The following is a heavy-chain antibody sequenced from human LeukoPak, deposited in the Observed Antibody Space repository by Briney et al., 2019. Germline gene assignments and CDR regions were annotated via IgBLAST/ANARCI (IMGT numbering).Heavy chain of an antibody. V-gene: IGHV1-46*01. CDR3: ARTDKRTRYYYDSSGYYSTFGY. D-gene: IGHD3-22*01. Sequence: ASVKVSCKASGYTFTSYYMHWVRQAPGQGLEWMGTISPSGGSTSYAQKFQGRVTMTRDTSTSTVYMELSSLRSEDTAVYYCARTDKRTRYYYDSSGYYSTFGYWGQGTLVTVSS. CDR2: ISPSGGST. J-gene: IGHJ4*02. CDR1: GYTFTSYY.